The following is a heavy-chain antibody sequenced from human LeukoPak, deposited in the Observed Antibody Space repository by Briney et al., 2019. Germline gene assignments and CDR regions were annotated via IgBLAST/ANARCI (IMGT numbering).Heavy chain of an antibody. D-gene: IGHD3-10*02. CDR1: GGSISPYY. CDR3: ARSTGSTMFIDY. V-gene: IGHV4-59*01. CDR2: IYYSGNT. J-gene: IGHJ4*02. Sequence: NPSETLSLTCTVSGGSISPYYWSWIRQPPGKGLEWLGNIYYSGNTDYNPSLKSRVAISVDTSKNQFSLKLSSVTAADTAVYYCARSTGSTMFIDYWGQGTLVTVSS.